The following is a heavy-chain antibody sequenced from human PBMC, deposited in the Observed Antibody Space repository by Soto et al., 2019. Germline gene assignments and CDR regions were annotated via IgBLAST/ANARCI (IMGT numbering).Heavy chain of an antibody. J-gene: IGHJ6*04. CDR1: GFMFSHDW. V-gene: IGHV3-74*01. D-gene: IGHD6-6*01. CDR2: IISGGSRV. Sequence: EEQLVESGGGLVQPGGSLRLSCAASGFMFSHDWMNWVRQGPGKGLEWIARIISGGSRVTYADSVEGRFTIIRDNAKNMLFLEMHSLTVEGTAVYYCARERSSKGGLDVWGEGTTVTVSS. CDR3: ARERSSKGGLDV.